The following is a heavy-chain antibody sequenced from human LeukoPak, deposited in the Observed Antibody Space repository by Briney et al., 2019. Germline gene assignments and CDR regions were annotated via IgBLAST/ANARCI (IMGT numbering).Heavy chain of an antibody. CDR1: GFTFSSYG. J-gene: IGHJ4*02. CDR2: ISYDGSNK. V-gene: IGHV3-30*18. Sequence: GGSLRLSCAASGFTFSSYGMHWVRQAPGKGLEWVAVISYDGSNKYYADSVKGRFTISRDNSKNTLYLQMNSLRAEDTAVYYCAKDTSPSGYGHFDYWGQGTLVTVSS. D-gene: IGHD5-12*01. CDR3: AKDTSPSGYGHFDY.